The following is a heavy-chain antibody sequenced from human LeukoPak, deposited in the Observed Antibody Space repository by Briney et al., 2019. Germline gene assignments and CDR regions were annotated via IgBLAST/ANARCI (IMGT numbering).Heavy chain of an antibody. D-gene: IGHD1-26*01. V-gene: IGHV4-38-2*01. CDR1: GYSISSGYY. Sequence: SETLSLTCAVSGYSISSGYYWGWIRQPPGKGLEWIGIIYHSGSTYYNPSLKSRVTISVDTSKNQFSLRVTSVTAADTAVYYCARHFVRSGSYWADYWGQGSLVTVSS. CDR3: ARHFVRSGSYWADY. CDR2: IYHSGST. J-gene: IGHJ4*02.